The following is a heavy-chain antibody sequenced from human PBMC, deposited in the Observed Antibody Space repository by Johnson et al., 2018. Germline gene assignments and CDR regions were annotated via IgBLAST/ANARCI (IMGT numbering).Heavy chain of an antibody. J-gene: IGHJ4*02. V-gene: IGHV3-30*04. CDR1: GFTFRTYA. Sequence: VQLVQSGGGVVQPGGSLRLSCAASGFTFRTYAMHWVRQVPGRGLEWVAVISSDEKSKYYADSVKGRFTLSRDNSRNTLYLQMTSLRPDETAVYYCVPEGPRHCFDYWGQGTLVTVSS. CDR3: VPEGPRHCFDY. CDR2: ISSDEKSK.